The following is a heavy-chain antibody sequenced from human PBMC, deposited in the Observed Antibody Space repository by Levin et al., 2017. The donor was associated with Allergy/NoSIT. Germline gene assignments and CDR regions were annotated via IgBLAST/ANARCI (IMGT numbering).Heavy chain of an antibody. CDR1: GYTFTDYH. J-gene: IGHJ3*01. Sequence: ASVKVSCKASGYTFTDYHMHWVRQAPGQGLEWMGWINTKSGGTSYAQKFQGRVTMTRDTSINTAYMELSRLTSGDAAVYFCARDHSGDPLNAYDVWGLGTMVAVSS. V-gene: IGHV1-2*02. CDR2: INTKSGGT. CDR3: ARDHSGDPLNAYDV. D-gene: IGHD3-10*01.